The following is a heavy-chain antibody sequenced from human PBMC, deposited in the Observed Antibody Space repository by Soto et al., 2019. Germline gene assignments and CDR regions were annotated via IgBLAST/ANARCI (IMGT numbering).Heavy chain of an antibody. J-gene: IGHJ5*02. D-gene: IGHD6-13*01. CDR2: ISGSGSSI. Sequence: EVQLLESGGGLVQPGGSLRLSCAASGFTFSNYAMTWVRQAPGKGLEWVSGISGSGSSIYYADSVKGRFTISRYNAKNTLYLQMNSLRAEDPAVYYCAKWGDSSSWKNWFDPWGQGTLVTVSS. CDR1: GFTFSNYA. CDR3: AKWGDSSSWKNWFDP. V-gene: IGHV3-23*01.